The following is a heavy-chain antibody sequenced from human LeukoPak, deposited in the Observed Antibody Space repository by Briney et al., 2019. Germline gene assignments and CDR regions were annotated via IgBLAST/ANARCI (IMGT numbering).Heavy chain of an antibody. CDR1: GYTFTSYD. Sequence: GASVKVSCKASGYTFTSYDINWMRQAPGQGLEWMGRINPKSGGTNSAQQFQGRVTMTRDTSISTVYMELTRLSSDDTAVYYCARPHGDTTADDAFDIWGQGTMVTVSS. J-gene: IGHJ3*02. CDR2: INPKSGGT. V-gene: IGHV1-2*06. D-gene: IGHD1-1*01. CDR3: ARPHGDTTADDAFDI.